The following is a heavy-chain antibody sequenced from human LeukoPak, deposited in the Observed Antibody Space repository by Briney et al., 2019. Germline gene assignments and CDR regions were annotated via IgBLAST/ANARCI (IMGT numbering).Heavy chain of an antibody. J-gene: IGHJ4*02. Sequence: GGSLRLSCAASGFTFSNAWMSWVRQAPGKGLEWVGRIKSKTDGGTTDYAAPVKGRFTISSDDSKNTLYLQMNSLKTEDTAVYYCTTEPYYDILTGYYPIDYWGQGTLVTVSS. V-gene: IGHV3-15*01. D-gene: IGHD3-9*01. CDR3: TTEPYYDILTGYYPIDY. CDR2: IKSKTDGGTT. CDR1: GFTFSNAW.